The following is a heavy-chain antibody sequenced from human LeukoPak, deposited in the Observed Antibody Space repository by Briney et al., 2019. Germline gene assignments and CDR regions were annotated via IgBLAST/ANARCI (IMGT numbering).Heavy chain of an antibody. CDR3: AGRGRIGGATIHYYYYYMDV. V-gene: IGHV1-18*01. CDR1: GYTFTCDG. J-gene: IGHJ6*03. D-gene: IGHD1-26*01. CDR2: ISAYNGDT. Sequence: ASVKVSRKASGYTFTCDGICWVRQAPGQGLERKGWISAYNGDTNYAQKLPGRVTMTTDTSKSTTYMELRSRRSDDAAVYYWAGRGRIGGATIHYYYYYMDVWGKGTTVTVSS.